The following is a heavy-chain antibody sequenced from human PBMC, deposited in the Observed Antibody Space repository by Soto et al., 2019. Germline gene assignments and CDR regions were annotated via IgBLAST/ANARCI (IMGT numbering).Heavy chain of an antibody. CDR2: VYYTGST. CDR3: VRWVGHFDF. Sequence: QVQLQESGPGLVKPSETLSLTCSVSGGSISGFHWSWIREPPGKGLEWIGYVYYTGSTNYNPSFTSRVTISVDTSKNQFSLKLTSVTAADTAVYYCVRWVGHFDFWGQGTLVTVSS. J-gene: IGHJ4*02. D-gene: IGHD1-26*01. V-gene: IGHV4-59*03. CDR1: GGSISGFH.